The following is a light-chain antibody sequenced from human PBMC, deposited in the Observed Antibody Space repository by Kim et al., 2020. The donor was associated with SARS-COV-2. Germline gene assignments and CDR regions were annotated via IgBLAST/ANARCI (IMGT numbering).Light chain of an antibody. CDR2: GAS. V-gene: IGKV3-15*01. J-gene: IGKJ4*01. CDR1: QSVSSN. Sequence: SPGERATLSCRASQSVSSNLAWYQQKPGQAPRLLIYGASTRATGIPARFSGSGSGTDFTLTINSLQSEDLAVYYCQQYNNWPPLTFGGGTKVDIK. CDR3: QQYNNWPPLT.